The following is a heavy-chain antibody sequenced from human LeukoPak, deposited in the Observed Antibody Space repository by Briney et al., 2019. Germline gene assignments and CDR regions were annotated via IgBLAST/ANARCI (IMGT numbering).Heavy chain of an antibody. CDR1: GGSFSGYY. CDR3: ARGWRYYGSGSYCWFDP. Sequence: SETLSLACAVYGGSFSGYYWSWIRQPPGKGLEWIGEINHSGSTNYSPSLKSRVTISVDTSKNQFSLKLSSVTAADTAVYYCARGWRYYGSGSYCWFDPWGQGTLVTVSS. J-gene: IGHJ5*02. CDR2: INHSGST. D-gene: IGHD3-10*01. V-gene: IGHV4-34*01.